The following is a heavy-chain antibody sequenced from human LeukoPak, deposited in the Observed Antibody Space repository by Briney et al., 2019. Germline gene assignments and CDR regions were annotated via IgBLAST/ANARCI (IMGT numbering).Heavy chain of an antibody. V-gene: IGHV3-20*04. J-gene: IGHJ4*02. CDR1: GFTFDDYG. Sequence: GGSLRLSCAASGFTFDDYGMSWVRQAPGKGLEWVSGINWNGGSTGYADSVKGRFTISRDNAKNSLYLQMNSLRAEDTALYYRAKDGEGSYYDSSGYPDYWGQGTLVTVSS. D-gene: IGHD3-22*01. CDR2: INWNGGST. CDR3: AKDGEGSYYDSSGYPDY.